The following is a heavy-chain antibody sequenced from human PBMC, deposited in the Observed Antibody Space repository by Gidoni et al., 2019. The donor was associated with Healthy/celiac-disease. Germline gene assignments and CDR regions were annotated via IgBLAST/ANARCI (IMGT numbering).Heavy chain of an antibody. D-gene: IGHD5-12*01. V-gene: IGHV3-30-3*01. J-gene: IGHJ4*02. CDR2: ISYDGSNK. CDR3: AREVGWLRSLHTFDY. Sequence: QVQLVESGGGVVQPGSPLRLSCAAPGFTFGSYAMHWVRQAPGKGLEWVAVISYDGSNKYYADSVKGRFTISRDNSKNTLYLQMNSLRAEDTAVYYCAREVGWLRSLHTFDYWGQGTLVTVSS. CDR1: GFTFGSYA.